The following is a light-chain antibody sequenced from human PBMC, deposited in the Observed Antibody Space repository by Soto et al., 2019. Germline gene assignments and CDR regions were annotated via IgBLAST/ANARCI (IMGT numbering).Light chain of an antibody. CDR3: QVSHGDSYHPV. J-gene: IGLJ3*02. CDR2: DDR. Sequence: SYELTQPPSMSVAPGQTARFTCGGNNIGSKSVHWYQQKPGQAPRLMVYDDRDRPSGIPERFSGSNSGNTATLTISRVEAGDEADYYCQVSHGDSYHPVFGGGTKVTVL. CDR1: NIGSKS. V-gene: IGLV3-21*02.